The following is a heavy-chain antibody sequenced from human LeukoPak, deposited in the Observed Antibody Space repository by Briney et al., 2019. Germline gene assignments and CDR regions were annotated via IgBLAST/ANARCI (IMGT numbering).Heavy chain of an antibody. V-gene: IGHV3-74*01. CDR1: GFTFSSYW. J-gene: IGHJ4*02. D-gene: IGHD3-22*01. Sequence: GGSLRLSCAVSGFTFSSYWMXWVRQAPGXGLVWVSRISSDESGTSYADSVKGRFTISRDNAKNTLYLQMNSLRAEDTAVYYCARATHPTYYDSSGYYQDYWGQGTLVTVSS. CDR3: ARATHPTYYDSSGYYQDY. CDR2: ISSDESGT.